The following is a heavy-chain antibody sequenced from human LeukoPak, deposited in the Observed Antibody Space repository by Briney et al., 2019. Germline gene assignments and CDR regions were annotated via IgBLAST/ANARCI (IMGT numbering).Heavy chain of an antibody. Sequence: ASVKVSCKASGYTFTSYGISWVRQAPGQGLEWMGGINAYNGNTNYAQKLQGRVTMTTDTSASTAYMELRSLRSDDTAVYYCARAGYYDSSGYTNFDYWGRGTLVTVSS. D-gene: IGHD3-22*01. V-gene: IGHV1-18*01. CDR3: ARAGYYDSSGYTNFDY. CDR2: INAYNGNT. CDR1: GYTFTSYG. J-gene: IGHJ4*02.